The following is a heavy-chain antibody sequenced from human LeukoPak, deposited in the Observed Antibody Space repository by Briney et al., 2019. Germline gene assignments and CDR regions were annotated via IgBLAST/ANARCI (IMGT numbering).Heavy chain of an antibody. CDR2: INPNSGGT. D-gene: IGHD6-25*01. CDR1: GYTFTGYF. J-gene: IGHJ4*02. V-gene: IGHV1-2*02. CDR3: ARGRPGDYFDY. Sequence: ASVKVSCKASGYTFTGYFMHWVRQAPGQGLEWMGWINPNSGGTSYLQNFQGRVTMTRDTSISTAYMDLSRLRSDVTAVYYCARGRPGDYFDYWGQGTLVTVSS.